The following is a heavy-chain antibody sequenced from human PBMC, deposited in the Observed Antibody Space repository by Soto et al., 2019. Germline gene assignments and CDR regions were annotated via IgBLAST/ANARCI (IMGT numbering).Heavy chain of an antibody. CDR3: ARGEEYSSSPSWFDP. Sequence: QVQLQQWGAGLLKPSETLSPTCAVYGGSFSGYYWSWIRQPPGKGLEWIGEINHSGSTNYNPSLKSRVTISVDTSKNQFSLKLSSVTAADTAVYYCARGEEYSSSPSWFDPWGQGTLVTVSS. D-gene: IGHD6-6*01. CDR1: GGSFSGYY. J-gene: IGHJ5*02. CDR2: INHSGST. V-gene: IGHV4-34*01.